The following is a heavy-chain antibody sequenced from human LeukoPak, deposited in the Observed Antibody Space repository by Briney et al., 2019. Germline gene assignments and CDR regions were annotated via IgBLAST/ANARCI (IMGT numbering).Heavy chain of an antibody. V-gene: IGHV4-39*01. CDR2: IYYSGTT. CDR3: ARQLRRPGGEIDP. J-gene: IGHJ5*02. Sequence: SETLSLTCSVSRGDISTSTYYWAWIRQPPGKGLEWIGNIYYSGTTYYNPSLKSRLTISVDTSKNQFSLRLSSVTSADTAVYYCARQLRRPGGEIDPWGQGALVTVSS. CDR1: RGDISTSTYY. D-gene: IGHD3-10*01.